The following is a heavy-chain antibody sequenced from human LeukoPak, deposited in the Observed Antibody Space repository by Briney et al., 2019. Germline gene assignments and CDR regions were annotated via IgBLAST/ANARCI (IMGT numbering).Heavy chain of an antibody. CDR2: IYHSGST. D-gene: IGHD4-23*01. J-gene: IGHJ4*02. CDR1: GYSISSDYY. V-gene: IGHV4-38-2*02. Sequence: NPSETLSLTCTVSGYSISSDYYWGWIRQPPGKGLEWIGSIYHSGSTYYNPSLKSRVTISVDTSKNQFSLKLSSVTAADTAVYYCARHGGYSSPPLYWGQVTLVTVSS. CDR3: ARHGGYSSPPLY.